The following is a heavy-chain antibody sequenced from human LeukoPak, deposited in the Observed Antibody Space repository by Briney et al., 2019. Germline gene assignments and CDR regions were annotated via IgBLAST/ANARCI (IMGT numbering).Heavy chain of an antibody. V-gene: IGHV3-21*01. D-gene: IGHD2-15*01. CDR2: ISSSSSYI. CDR3: ARDRAYCSGGTCYYYMDV. CDR1: GFTFSSYS. J-gene: IGHJ6*03. Sequence: GGSLRLSCAASGFTFSSYSMNWVRQAPGKGLEWVSSISSSSSYIYYADSVKGRFTISRDNAKNSLYLQMNSLRAEDTAVYYCARDRAYCSGGTCYYYMDVWGKGTTVTISS.